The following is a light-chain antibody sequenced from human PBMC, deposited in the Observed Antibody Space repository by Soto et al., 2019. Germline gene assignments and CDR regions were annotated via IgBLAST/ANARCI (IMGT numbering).Light chain of an antibody. Sequence: QSVLTQPPSVSGAPRQRVSISCSGATSNIGNNAVNWYQQLPGKAPKLLIYFVDLMPSGVSDRFSGSKSGTSASLAISGLQSEDEADYYCAAWDDSLNVVLFGGGTKVTVL. CDR2: FVD. CDR3: AAWDDSLNVVL. V-gene: IGLV1-36*01. J-gene: IGLJ2*01. CDR1: TSNIGNNA.